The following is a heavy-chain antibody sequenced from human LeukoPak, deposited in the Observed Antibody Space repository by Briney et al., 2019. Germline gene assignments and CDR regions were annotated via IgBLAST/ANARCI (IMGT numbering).Heavy chain of an antibody. CDR1: GGSISSGDYY. CDR2: IYYSGST. CDR3: ARVAYDSSGYSYYFDY. Sequence: SETLSLTCTVSGGSISSGDYYWSWIRQPPGKGLEWIGYIYYSGSTYYNPSLKNRVTISVDTSKNQFSLKLSSVTAADTAVYYCARVAYDSSGYSYYFDYWGQGTLVTVSS. J-gene: IGHJ4*02. D-gene: IGHD3-22*01. V-gene: IGHV4-30-4*01.